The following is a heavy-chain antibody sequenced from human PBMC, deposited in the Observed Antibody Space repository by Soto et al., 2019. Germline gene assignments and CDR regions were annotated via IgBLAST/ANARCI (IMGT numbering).Heavy chain of an antibody. V-gene: IGHV3-21*01. CDR1: GFTFSSYS. CDR3: SRDFRPYCSSTSCYGAFDI. J-gene: IGHJ3*02. CDR2: ISSSSSYI. D-gene: IGHD2-2*01. Sequence: GFTFSSYSMNWVRQAPGKGLEWVSSISSSSSYIYYADSVKGRFTISRDNAKNSLYLQMNSLRAEDTAVYYCSRDFRPYCSSTSCYGAFDIWGQGTMVTVSS.